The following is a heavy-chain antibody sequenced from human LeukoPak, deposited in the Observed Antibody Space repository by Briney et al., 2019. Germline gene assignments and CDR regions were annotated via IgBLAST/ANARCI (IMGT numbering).Heavy chain of an antibody. V-gene: IGHV1-2*02. Sequence: ASVKVSCKASGYTFTGYYMHWVRQAPGQGLEWMGWINPNSGGTNYAQKFQDRVTMTRDTSISTAYMELSRLRSDETAVYHCARGGRRQPYYYYYYGMDVWGQGTTVTVSS. CDR2: INPNSGGT. CDR1: GYTFTGYY. CDR3: ARGGRRQPYYYYYYGMDV. D-gene: IGHD6-13*01. J-gene: IGHJ6*02.